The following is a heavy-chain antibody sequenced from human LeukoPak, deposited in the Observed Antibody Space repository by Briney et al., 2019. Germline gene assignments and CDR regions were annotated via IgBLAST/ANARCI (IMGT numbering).Heavy chain of an antibody. V-gene: IGHV3-21*01. D-gene: IGHD6-19*01. CDR2: ISTSSSYI. CDR1: GITFSSYS. Sequence: GGSLRLSCAASGITFSSYSMNWVRQAPGKGLEWVSPISTSSSYIYYADSVKGRFTISRDNAKNSLYLQMNSLRAEDTAVYYCARAIFSSGWYLVDYWGQGTPVTVSS. CDR3: ARAIFSSGWYLVDY. J-gene: IGHJ4*02.